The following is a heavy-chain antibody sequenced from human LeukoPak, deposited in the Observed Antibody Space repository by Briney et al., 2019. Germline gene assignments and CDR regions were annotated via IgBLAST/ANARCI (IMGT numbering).Heavy chain of an antibody. CDR2: IYHSGST. Sequence: SETLSLTCAVSGYSISSGYYWGWIRQPPGKGLEWIGSIYHSGSTYYNPSLASRVTISVDTSKNQFSLKLTSVTAADTAVYYCARQSAIAARIFDYWGQGTLVTVSS. D-gene: IGHD6-13*01. J-gene: IGHJ4*02. V-gene: IGHV4-38-2*01. CDR1: GYSISSGYY. CDR3: ARQSAIAARIFDY.